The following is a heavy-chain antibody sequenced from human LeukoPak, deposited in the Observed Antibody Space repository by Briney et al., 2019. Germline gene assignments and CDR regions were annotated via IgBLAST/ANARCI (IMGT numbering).Heavy chain of an antibody. J-gene: IGHJ4*02. D-gene: IGHD6-19*01. CDR1: GFTFSSYE. V-gene: IGHV3-48*03. CDR3: ARAPYSSGWWFDY. Sequence: GGSLRLSCAASGFTFSSYEMNWVRQAPGKGLEWVSYISSSGSTIYYADFVKGRFTISRDNAKNSLYLQMNSLRAEDTAVYYCARAPYSSGWWFDYWGQGTLVTVSS. CDR2: ISSSGSTI.